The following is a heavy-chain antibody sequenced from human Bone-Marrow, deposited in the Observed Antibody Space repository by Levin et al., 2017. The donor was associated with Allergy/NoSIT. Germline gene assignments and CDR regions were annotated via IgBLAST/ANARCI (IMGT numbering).Heavy chain of an antibody. CDR3: ARGGAGGTLASPFDD. D-gene: IGHD3-16*01. CDR2: IYPGDSET. Sequence: ASVKVSCKGSGYSFTSYWIGWVRQMPGKGLEWMGLIYPGDSETRYSPSFQGQVTISADRSITTAYLQWSSLKASDTAMYYGARGGAGGTLASPFDDWGQGTLVTVAS. V-gene: IGHV5-51*01. CDR1: GYSFTSYW. J-gene: IGHJ4*02.